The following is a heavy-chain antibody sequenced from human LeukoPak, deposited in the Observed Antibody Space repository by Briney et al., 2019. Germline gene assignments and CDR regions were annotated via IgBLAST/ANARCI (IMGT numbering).Heavy chain of an antibody. D-gene: IGHD6-13*01. CDR2: ITGSGKNT. CDR1: GFIFSSYS. CDR3: AKAASSSWPSYQYGMDV. Sequence: GESLRLSCAASGFIFSSYSMSWVRQAPGKGLEWVSVITGSGKNTYYADSVKGRFTISKDNSKNAVYLQMNDLRVDDTAVYYCAKAASSSWPSYQYGMDVWGQGTTVTVSS. J-gene: IGHJ6*02. V-gene: IGHV3-23*01.